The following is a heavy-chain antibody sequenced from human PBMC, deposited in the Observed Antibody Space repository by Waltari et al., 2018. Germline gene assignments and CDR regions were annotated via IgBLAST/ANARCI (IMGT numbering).Heavy chain of an antibody. Sequence: EVQLLESGGGLVQPGGSLRLSCAASGFTFSSYAMSWVRQAPGKGLEWVSAISGSGSTIYYADSVKGRFTISRDNAKNSLYLQMNSLRAEDTAVYYCAREGDGVTFDYWGQGTLVTVSS. V-gene: IGHV3-23*01. CDR3: AREGDGVTFDY. D-gene: IGHD2-21*02. CDR1: GFTFSSYA. J-gene: IGHJ4*02. CDR2: ISGSGSTI.